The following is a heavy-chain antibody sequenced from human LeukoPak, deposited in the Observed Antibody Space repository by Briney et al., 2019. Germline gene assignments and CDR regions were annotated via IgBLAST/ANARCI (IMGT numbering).Heavy chain of an antibody. Sequence: SETLSLTCTVSGGSISYYYWSWIRQPPGKGLEWVGYIYYSGSTKYNPSLRSRVTISVDTSKNQFSLELSSVTAADTAVYYCTRGGDDWYAFDIWGQGRMVTVSS. D-gene: IGHD3-9*01. CDR2: IYYSGST. CDR3: TRGGDDWYAFDI. CDR1: GGSISYYY. V-gene: IGHV4-59*01. J-gene: IGHJ3*02.